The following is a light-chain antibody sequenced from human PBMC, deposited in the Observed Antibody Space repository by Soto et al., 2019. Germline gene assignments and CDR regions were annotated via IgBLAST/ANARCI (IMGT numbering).Light chain of an antibody. J-gene: IGKJ1*01. CDR1: QSVSNN. Sequence: EIVMTQSPATLSVSPGESATLSCRASQSVSNNSTWYQQKPGQPPRLLIYGASTRATGVPGRFSGSGSGTEFTLTISSLQSEDFAVYYCQQYNDWWTFGQGTKVEIK. V-gene: IGKV3-15*01. CDR2: GAS. CDR3: QQYNDWWT.